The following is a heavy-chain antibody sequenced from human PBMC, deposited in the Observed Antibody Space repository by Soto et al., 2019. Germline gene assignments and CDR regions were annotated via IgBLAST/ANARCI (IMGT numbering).Heavy chain of an antibody. CDR2: IVVGSGNT. J-gene: IGHJ4*02. V-gene: IGHV1-58*01. CDR1: GFTFTSSA. CDR3: AADSHYYDSSGYSYAFDY. Sequence: VKVSCKASGFTFTSSAVQWVRQARGQRLEWIGWIVVGSGNTNYAQKFQERVTITRDMSTSTAYMELSSLRSEDTAVYYCAADSHYYDSSGYSYAFDYWGQGTLVTVSS. D-gene: IGHD3-22*01.